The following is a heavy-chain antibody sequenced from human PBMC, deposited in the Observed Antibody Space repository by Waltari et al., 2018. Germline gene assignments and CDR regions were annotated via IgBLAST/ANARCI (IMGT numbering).Heavy chain of an antibody. Sequence: QVQLVQSGAEVKKPGSSVKVSCKASRVTFSSYSINWVRQAPGQGLEWMGRIIPILGTSNYAQKFQGRVMIFADRSTSTAYMELSSLRSEDTAVYFCARELVTEQFGGYGMDVWGQGTTVTVSS. D-gene: IGHD3-10*01. CDR2: IIPILGTS. J-gene: IGHJ6*02. CDR1: RVTFSSYS. V-gene: IGHV1-69*08. CDR3: ARELVTEQFGGYGMDV.